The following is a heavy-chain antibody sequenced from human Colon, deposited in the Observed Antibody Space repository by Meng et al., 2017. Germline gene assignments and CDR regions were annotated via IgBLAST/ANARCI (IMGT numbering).Heavy chain of an antibody. D-gene: IGHD6-19*01. CDR2: TYYSGST. CDR1: GGSISNYY. J-gene: IGHJ3*02. V-gene: IGHV4-59*01. CDR3: ARDVYSSGWYAFDI. Sequence: GSLRLSCTVSGGSISNYYWSWIRQPPGKGLEWIGYTYYSGSTNYNPSLKSRATISVDTSKNLFSLQLTSVTAADTAVYYCARDVYSSGWYAFDIWGQGTMVTVSS.